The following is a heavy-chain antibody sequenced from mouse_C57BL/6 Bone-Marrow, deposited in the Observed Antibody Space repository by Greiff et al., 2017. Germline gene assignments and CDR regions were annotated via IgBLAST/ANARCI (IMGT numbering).Heavy chain of an antibody. V-gene: IGHV1-52*01. J-gene: IGHJ4*01. D-gene: IGHD2-2*01. Sequence: VQLQQPGAELVRPGSSVKLSCKASGYTFTSYWMHWVKQRPIQGLEWIGNIDPSDSETHYNQKFKDKATLTVDKSSSTAYMQLSILTSEDSAVYYCARGDLLWLRRGYYYAMDYWGQGTSVTVSS. CDR1: GYTFTSYW. CDR2: IDPSDSET. CDR3: ARGDLLWLRRGYYYAMDY.